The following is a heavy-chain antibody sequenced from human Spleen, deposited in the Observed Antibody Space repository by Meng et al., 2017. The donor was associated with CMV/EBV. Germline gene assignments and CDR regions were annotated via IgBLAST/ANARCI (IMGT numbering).Heavy chain of an antibody. V-gene: IGHV3-21*01. J-gene: IGHJ4*02. CDR2: ITSTSSCI. Sequence: GESLKISCAASGFTFSCFNINGVRQAPGKGLEWVSSITSTSSCIFYADSVKGRFSISRDNAKNSLYLQMNSLRADDTALNYCAKVNEASGLVSSYLDYWGQGTPVTVSS. CDR1: GFTFSCFN. CDR3: AKVNEASGLVSSYLDY. D-gene: IGHD6-19*01.